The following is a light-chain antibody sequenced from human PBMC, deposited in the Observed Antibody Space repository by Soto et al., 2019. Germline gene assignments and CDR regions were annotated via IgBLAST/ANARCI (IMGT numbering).Light chain of an antibody. Sequence: EIELTQSPGTLSLSLGERVTISCRASQSVRSSLAWYQHKPGEAPKLLISDASIRDAGIPDRFSGSGSGTDFNLTISSLEPQAFALAYCHQYVVGSTLTFGRGTRLEI. CDR3: HQYVVGSTLT. J-gene: IGKJ5*01. CDR2: DAS. CDR1: QSVRSS. V-gene: IGKV3-20*01.